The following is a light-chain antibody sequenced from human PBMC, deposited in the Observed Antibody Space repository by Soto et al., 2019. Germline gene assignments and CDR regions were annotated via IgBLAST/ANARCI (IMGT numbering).Light chain of an antibody. J-gene: IGLJ2*01. Sequence: QSALTQPASVSGSPGQSITISCTGTSSDVGGYNYVSWYQQHPGKAHKLTIYDVSNRPSGVSNRFSGSKSGNTASLTISGLQAEDEADYYCSSYTTSSTVVFGGGTQLTVL. CDR3: SSYTTSSTVV. V-gene: IGLV2-14*01. CDR1: SSDVGGYNY. CDR2: DVS.